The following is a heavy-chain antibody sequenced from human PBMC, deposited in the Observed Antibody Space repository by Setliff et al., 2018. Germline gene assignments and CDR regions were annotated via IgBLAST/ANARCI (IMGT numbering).Heavy chain of an antibody. CDR2: IYFNGNT. J-gene: IGHJ4*02. V-gene: IGHV4-39*07. D-gene: IGHD3-16*01. CDR3: ARVRVVQGYYEFDS. CDR1: GGSISSSDHY. Sequence: NPSETLSLTCSVSGGSISSSDHYWGWLRQPPGKGLEWIANIYFNGNTNRKPSLKSRVTISIDTSKNQFSLRLSSVTAADTATYYCARVRVVQGYYEFDSWGQGTLVTVSS.